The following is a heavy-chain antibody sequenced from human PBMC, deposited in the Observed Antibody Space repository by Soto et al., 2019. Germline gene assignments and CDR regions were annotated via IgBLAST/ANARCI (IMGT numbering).Heavy chain of an antibody. CDR1: GYTFTSYD. V-gene: IGHV1-8*01. CDR2: MNPNSGNT. D-gene: IGHD2-15*01. J-gene: IGHJ3*02. CDR3: ARVRIRWYRAFDI. Sequence: ASVKVSCKASGYTFTSYDINWVRQATGQGLEWMGWMNPNSGNTGYAQKFQGRVTMTRNTSISTVYMELSSLRSEDTAVYYCARVRIRWYRAFDIWGQGTMVTVS.